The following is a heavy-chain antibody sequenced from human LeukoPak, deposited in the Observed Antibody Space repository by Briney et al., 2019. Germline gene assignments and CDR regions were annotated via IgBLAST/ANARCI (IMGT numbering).Heavy chain of an antibody. D-gene: IGHD6-6*01. Sequence: GRSLGLSCAASGFTFSSYGMHWVRQAPGKGLEWVAVISYDGSNKYYADSVKGRFTISRDNSKNTLYLQMNSLRAEDTAVYYCAKDYSSSGLDYWGQGTLVTVSS. CDR3: AKDYSSSGLDY. V-gene: IGHV3-30*18. CDR2: ISYDGSNK. CDR1: GFTFSSYG. J-gene: IGHJ4*02.